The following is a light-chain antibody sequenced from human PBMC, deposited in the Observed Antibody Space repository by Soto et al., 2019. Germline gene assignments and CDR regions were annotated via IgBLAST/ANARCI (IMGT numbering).Light chain of an antibody. CDR1: QNIDNY. Sequence: DIQMTQSPSSVSASLGDRVTITCRASQNIDNYLNWYQQKPRKAPKPLIYAASHLQSGVPPRFSGSGSGTDFTLTISSLLPEDFAIYFCQEGKTSGTFGQGTKVDIX. V-gene: IGKV1-39*01. CDR3: QEGKTSGT. J-gene: IGKJ2*01. CDR2: AAS.